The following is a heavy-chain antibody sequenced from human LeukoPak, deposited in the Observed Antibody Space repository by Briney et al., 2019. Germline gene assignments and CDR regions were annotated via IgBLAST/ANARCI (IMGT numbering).Heavy chain of an antibody. V-gene: IGHV3-23*01. D-gene: IGHD6-19*01. CDR1: GFTFSSYA. Sequence: GGSLRLSCAASGFTFSSYAMSWVRQAPGKGLEWVSAISGSGGSTYYADSVKGRFTTSRDNSKNTLYLQMNSLRAEDTAVYYCAKDFRACSSGCGDYWGQGTLVTVSS. CDR2: ISGSGGST. J-gene: IGHJ4*02. CDR3: AKDFRACSSGCGDY.